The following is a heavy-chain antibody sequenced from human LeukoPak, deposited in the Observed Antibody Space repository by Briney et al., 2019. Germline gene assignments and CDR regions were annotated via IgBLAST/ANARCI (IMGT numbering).Heavy chain of an antibody. Sequence: GASVKVSCKASGYTFTGYYMHWVRQAPGQGLEWMGWINPNSGGTNYAQKFQGRVTMTRDTSISTAYMELSRLRSDDTAVYYCARGVGVPETDYDYYYYMDVWGKGTTVTVSS. CDR3: ARGVGVPETDYDYYYYMDV. J-gene: IGHJ6*03. V-gene: IGHV1-2*02. CDR1: GYTFTGYY. CDR2: INPNSGGT. D-gene: IGHD1-26*01.